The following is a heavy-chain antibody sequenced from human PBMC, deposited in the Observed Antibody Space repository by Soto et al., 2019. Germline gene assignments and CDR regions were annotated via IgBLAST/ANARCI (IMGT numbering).Heavy chain of an antibody. CDR1: GGTFSSYA. J-gene: IGHJ5*02. V-gene: IGHV1-69*13. CDR3: ARGYYGSGSWGWFDP. D-gene: IGHD3-10*01. Sequence: SVKVSCKASGGTFSSYAISWVRQAPGQGLEWMGGIIPIFGTANYAQKFQGRVTITADESTSTAYMELSSLRSEDTAVYYCARGYYGSGSWGWFDPWGQGTLVTGSS. CDR2: IIPIFGTA.